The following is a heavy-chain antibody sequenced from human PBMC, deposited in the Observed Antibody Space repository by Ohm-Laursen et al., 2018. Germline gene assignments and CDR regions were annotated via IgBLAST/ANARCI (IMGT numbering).Heavy chain of an antibody. Sequence: SQTLSLTCAVSGGSISSYYWSWIRQPPGKGLEWIGYIYYSGSTNYNPSLKSRVTISVDTSKNQFSLKLSSVTAADTAVYYCARENGGHFDYWGQGTLVTVSS. V-gene: IGHV4-59*01. J-gene: IGHJ4*02. CDR3: ARENGGHFDY. D-gene: IGHD3-10*01. CDR2: IYYSGST. CDR1: GGSISSYY.